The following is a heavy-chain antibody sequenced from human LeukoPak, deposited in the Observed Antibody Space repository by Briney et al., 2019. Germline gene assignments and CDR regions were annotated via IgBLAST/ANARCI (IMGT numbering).Heavy chain of an antibody. CDR2: IYYSGST. D-gene: IGHD4-17*01. CDR3: ARVHDYGDYIFDY. Sequence: PSETLSLTCTVSGGSISSYYWSWIRQPPGKGLEWIGYIYYSGSTNYNPSLKSRVTISVDTSKNQFSLKLSSVTAADTAVYYCARVHDYGDYIFDYWGQGTLVTVSS. V-gene: IGHV4-59*01. CDR1: GGSISSYY. J-gene: IGHJ4*02.